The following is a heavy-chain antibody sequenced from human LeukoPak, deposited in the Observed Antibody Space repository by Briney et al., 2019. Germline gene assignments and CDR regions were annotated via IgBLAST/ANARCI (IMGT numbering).Heavy chain of an antibody. D-gene: IGHD3-22*01. CDR2: ISYDGSNK. CDR3: AKDSSGYRNYFDY. CDR1: GFTFSSYG. Sequence: QPGRSLRLSCAASGFTFSSYGMHWVRQAPGKGLEWVAVISYDGSNKYYADSVKGRFTISRDNSKNTLYLQMNSLRAEVTAVYYCAKDSSGYRNYFDYWGQGTLVTVSS. V-gene: IGHV3-30*18. J-gene: IGHJ4*02.